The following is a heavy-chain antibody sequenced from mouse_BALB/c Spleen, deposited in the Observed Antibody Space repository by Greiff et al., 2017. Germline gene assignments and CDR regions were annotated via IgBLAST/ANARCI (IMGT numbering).Heavy chain of an antibody. CDR2: INPSTGYT. Sequence: QVQLKESGAELAKPGASVKMSCKASGYTFTSYWMHWVKQRPGQGLEWIGYINPSTGYTEYNQKFKDKATLTADKSSSTAYMQLSSLTSEDSAVYYCASSVHYYAMDYWGQGTSVTVSS. J-gene: IGHJ4*01. CDR3: ASSVHYYAMDY. V-gene: IGHV1-7*01. CDR1: GYTFTSYW.